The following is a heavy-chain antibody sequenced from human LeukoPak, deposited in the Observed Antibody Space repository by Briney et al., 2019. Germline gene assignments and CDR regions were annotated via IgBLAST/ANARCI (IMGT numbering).Heavy chain of an antibody. CDR2: IYYSGST. CDR1: GGSISSSTYY. V-gene: IGHV4-39*01. Sequence: SSETLSLTCTVSGGSISSSTYYWGWIRRPPGRGLEWIGSIYYSGSTYYNPSLQSRVTISVDTSKNQFSLKLSSVTAADTAVYYCAGPAVAGTFSSFDYWGQGTLVTVSS. D-gene: IGHD6-19*01. CDR3: AGPAVAGTFSSFDY. J-gene: IGHJ4*02.